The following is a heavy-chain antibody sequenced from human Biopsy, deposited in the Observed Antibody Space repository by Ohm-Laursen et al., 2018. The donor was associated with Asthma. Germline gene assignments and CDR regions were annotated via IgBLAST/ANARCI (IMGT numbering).Heavy chain of an antibody. CDR3: ARAVDYSHYYGIDV. V-gene: IGHV1-18*01. Sequence: GGPVKVSCKTSGYTFNSAGITWVRQAPGQGLEWMGWISVYNGNTKVAQKLQDRVTMITDTSTSTAYMELRSLRPDDTAVYFCARAVDYSHYYGIDVWGQGTTVTVS. CDR1: GYTFNSAG. J-gene: IGHJ6*02. D-gene: IGHD3-10*01. CDR2: ISVYNGNT.